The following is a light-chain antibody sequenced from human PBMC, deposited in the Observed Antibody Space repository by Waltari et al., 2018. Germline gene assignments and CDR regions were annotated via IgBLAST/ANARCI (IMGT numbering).Light chain of an antibody. CDR3: QQRSNWPPSIT. CDR1: ESVSTS. CDR2: PAW. J-gene: IGKJ5*01. V-gene: IGKV3-11*01. Sequence: EIVLTQSPATLSLSPGERASLSCRASESVSTSLAWYQQKPGQAPRLLIHPAWMRAPGTPPRFTGSGSGTDFTLTISSLEPEDYAVYYCQQRSNWPPSITFGQGTRLEI.